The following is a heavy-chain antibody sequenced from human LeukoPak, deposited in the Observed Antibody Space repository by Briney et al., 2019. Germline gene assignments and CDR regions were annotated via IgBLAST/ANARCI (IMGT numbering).Heavy chain of an antibody. Sequence: GRSLKLSCAASGFTVSSNYMSWVRQAPGKGLEWVSVIYSGGSTYYADPVKGRFTISRDNSKNTLYLQMNSLRADDTAVYYCAKTYYDSSGYPTYFDYWGQGTLVTVSS. D-gene: IGHD3-22*01. V-gene: IGHV3-66*01. CDR1: GFTVSSNY. J-gene: IGHJ4*02. CDR2: IYSGGST. CDR3: AKTYYDSSGYPTYFDY.